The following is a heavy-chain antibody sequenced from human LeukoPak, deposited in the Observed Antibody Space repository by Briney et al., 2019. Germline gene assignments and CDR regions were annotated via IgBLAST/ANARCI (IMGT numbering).Heavy chain of an antibody. J-gene: IGHJ6*02. Sequence: SETLSLTCAVSGGSISSGGYSWSWIRQPPGKGLEWIGYIYHSGSTYYNPSLKSRVTISVDRSKNQFSLKLSSVTAADTAVYYCAGSNVDTATGYYYYGMDVWGQGTTVTVSS. V-gene: IGHV4-30-2*02. CDR3: AGSNVDTATGYYYYGMDV. CDR1: GGSISSGGYS. CDR2: IYHSGST. D-gene: IGHD5-18*01.